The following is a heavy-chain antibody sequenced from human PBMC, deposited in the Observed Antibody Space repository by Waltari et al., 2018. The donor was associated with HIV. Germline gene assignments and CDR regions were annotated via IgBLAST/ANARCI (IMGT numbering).Heavy chain of an antibody. CDR2: IYNSGST. D-gene: IGHD6-19*01. Sequence: QVQLQESGPGLVKPSETLSLTCTVSGGSISNYFWSWIRQSPGEGLEWIGYIYNSGSTDYHPSLKRRVTISVDTSKNQFSLRLTSVTAADTAIYFCARILYSVAGSYTTYYFDYWGQGTMVTVSS. V-gene: IGHV4-59*01. J-gene: IGHJ4*02. CDR3: ARILYSVAGSYTTYYFDY. CDR1: GGSISNYF.